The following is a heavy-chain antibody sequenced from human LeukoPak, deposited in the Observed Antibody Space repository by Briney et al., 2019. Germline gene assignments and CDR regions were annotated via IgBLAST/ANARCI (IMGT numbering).Heavy chain of an antibody. V-gene: IGHV3-30*03. CDR2: ISYDGSNT. D-gene: IGHD3-22*01. CDR1: GFTFSNYG. J-gene: IGHJ4*02. Sequence: GGSLRLSCAASGFTFSNYGMHWVRQAPGKGLEWVAIISYDGSNTYYADSVKGRFTISRDNSKNTLYLQMNSLRAEDTAVYYCARGPDSSGSYFDYWGQETLVTVSS. CDR3: ARGPDSSGSYFDY.